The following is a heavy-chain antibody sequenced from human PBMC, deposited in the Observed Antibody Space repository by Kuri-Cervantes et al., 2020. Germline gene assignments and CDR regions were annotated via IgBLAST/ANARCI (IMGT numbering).Heavy chain of an antibody. CDR3: ARVSPGYCSGGSCRGAWFDP. Sequence: GESLKISCKGSGYSFTSYWIGWVRQMPGKGLEWMGIIYPGDSDTRYSPSFQGQVTISADKSISTAYLQWSSLKASDTAMYYCARVSPGYCSGGSCRGAWFDPWGQGTLVTVSS. D-gene: IGHD2-15*01. CDR2: IYPGDSDT. J-gene: IGHJ5*02. CDR1: GYSFTSYW. V-gene: IGHV5-51*01.